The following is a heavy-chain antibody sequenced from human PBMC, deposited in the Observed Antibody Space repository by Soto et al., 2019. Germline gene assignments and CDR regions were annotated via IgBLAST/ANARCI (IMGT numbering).Heavy chain of an antibody. CDR2: ISGSGGST. V-gene: IGHV3-23*01. J-gene: IGHJ5*02. CDR3: AKEDVVVVPAARGYNWFDP. D-gene: IGHD2-2*01. CDR1: GFTFSSYA. Sequence: PGGSLRLSCAASGFTFSSYAMSWVRQAPGKGLEWVSAISGSGGSTYYADSVKGRFTISGDNSKNTLYLQMNSLRAEDTAVYYCAKEDVVVVPAARGYNWFDPWGQGTLVTVSS.